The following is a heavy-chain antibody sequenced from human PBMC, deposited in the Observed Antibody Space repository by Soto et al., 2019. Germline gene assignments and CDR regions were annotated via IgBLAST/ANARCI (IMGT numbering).Heavy chain of an antibody. V-gene: IGHV1-69*13. J-gene: IGHJ4*02. CDR3: ARIAYYDSSGYSRYYFDY. CDR1: GGTFSSYA. D-gene: IGHD3-22*01. Sequence: GASVKVSCKASGGTFSSYAISWVRQAPGQGLEWMGGIIPIFGTANYAQKFQGRVTITADESTSTAYMELSSLRSEDTAVYYCARIAYYDSSGYSRYYFDYWGQGTLVTVSS. CDR2: IIPIFGTA.